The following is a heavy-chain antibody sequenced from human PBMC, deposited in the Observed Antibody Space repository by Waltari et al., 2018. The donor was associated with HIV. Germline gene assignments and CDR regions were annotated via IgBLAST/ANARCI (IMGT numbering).Heavy chain of an antibody. CDR3: AKGMAGWYGDAFDI. Sequence: EVQLVESGGGLVQPGRSLRLSCAASGFTFDIYAMHWVRQAPGKGLEWVSDIASHGAYADYSDSVKGRFTISRDNAKNSLYLQMNSLRSLDTALYYCAKGMAGWYGDAFDIWGQGTLVTVSS. CDR2: IASHGAYA. D-gene: IGHD6-19*01. V-gene: IGHV3-9*01. CDR1: GFTFDIYA. J-gene: IGHJ3*02.